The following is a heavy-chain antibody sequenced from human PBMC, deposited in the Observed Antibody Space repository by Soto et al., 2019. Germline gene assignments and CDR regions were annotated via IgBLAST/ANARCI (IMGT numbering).Heavy chain of an antibody. D-gene: IGHD3-10*01. CDR2: INPNSGGT. Sequence: ASVKVSCKASGYTFTGYYMHWVRQAPGQGLEWMGWINPNSGGTNYAQKFQGWVTMTRDTSISTAYMELSRLRSDDTAVYYCARAQYYGSGRHFDYWGQGTLVTVSS. V-gene: IGHV1-2*04. CDR3: ARAQYYGSGRHFDY. CDR1: GYTFTGYY. J-gene: IGHJ4*02.